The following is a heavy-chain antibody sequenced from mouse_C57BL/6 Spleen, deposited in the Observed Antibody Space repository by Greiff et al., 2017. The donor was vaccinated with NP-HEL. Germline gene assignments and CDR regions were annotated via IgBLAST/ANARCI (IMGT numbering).Heavy chain of an antibody. D-gene: IGHD1-1*01. CDR2: IYPSDSET. CDR1: GYTFTSYW. Sequence: QVQLQQPGAELVRPGSSVKLSCKASGYTFTSYWMDWVKQRPGQGLEWIGNIYPSDSETHYNQKFKDKATLTVDKSSSPAYMQLSSLTSEDSAVQYGAREGDYGSRNYALDYWGQGTSVTVSA. J-gene: IGHJ4*01. CDR3: AREGDYGSRNYALDY. V-gene: IGHV1-61*01.